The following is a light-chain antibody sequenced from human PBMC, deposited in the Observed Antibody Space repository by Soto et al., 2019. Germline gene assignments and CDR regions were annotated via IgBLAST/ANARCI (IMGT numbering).Light chain of an antibody. V-gene: IGLV2-11*01. CDR1: SSDVGNYNY. J-gene: IGLJ3*02. CDR2: DVT. CDR3: CSYAGSYTWV. Sequence: QSALTQPHSVSGSPGQSVTISCSGTSSDVGNYNYVSWYQHHPGKAPKLMIYDVTTRPSGVPDRFFGFKSGNTASLTISGLQAEDEADFYCCSYAGSYTWVFGGGTKLTVL.